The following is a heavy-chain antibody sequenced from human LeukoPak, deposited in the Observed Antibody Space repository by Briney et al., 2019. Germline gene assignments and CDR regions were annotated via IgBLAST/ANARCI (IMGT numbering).Heavy chain of an antibody. CDR1: GFTFSSNV. CDR2: ISHDGNNK. V-gene: IGHV3-30-3*01. Sequence: GGSLRLSCAASGFTFSSNVMHWVRQAPGKGLEWVAVISHDGNNKNYADSVKGRFTISRDNPKNTLYLQMNSLTAEDTAVYYRARASTWVPGEDSSGYYYPYAFDLWGQGTMVTVSS. D-gene: IGHD3-22*01. J-gene: IGHJ3*01. CDR3: ARASTWVPGEDSSGYYYPYAFDL.